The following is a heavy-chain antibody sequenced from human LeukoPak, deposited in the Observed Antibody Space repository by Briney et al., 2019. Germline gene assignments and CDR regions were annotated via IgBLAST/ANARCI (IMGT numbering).Heavy chain of an antibody. Sequence: PSQTLSLTCTVSGGSISSGGYYWSWIRQHPGKGLEWIGYIYYSGTTSYNPSLKSRVTISVDTSKNQFSLKLSSVTAADTAVYYCARDSHWNYVYWGQGTLVTVSS. CDR3: ARDSHWNYVY. V-gene: IGHV4-31*03. CDR2: IYYSGTT. J-gene: IGHJ4*02. CDR1: GGSISSGGYY. D-gene: IGHD1-7*01.